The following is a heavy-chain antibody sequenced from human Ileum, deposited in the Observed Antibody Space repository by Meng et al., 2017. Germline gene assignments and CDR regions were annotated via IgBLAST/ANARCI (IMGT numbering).Heavy chain of an antibody. J-gene: IGHJ4*02. CDR1: GGSFSGYY. CDR2: INHSGST. CDR3: ARGGGRYGPDFDY. V-gene: IGHV4-34*01. D-gene: IGHD3-16*01. Sequence: QVRLHHGGAGPLKPSETLSLTCAVYGGSFSGYYWSWIRQPPGKGLEWIGEINHSGSTNYNPSLKSRVTISVDTSKNQFSLKLSSVTAADTAVYYCARGGGRYGPDFDYWGQGTLVTVSS.